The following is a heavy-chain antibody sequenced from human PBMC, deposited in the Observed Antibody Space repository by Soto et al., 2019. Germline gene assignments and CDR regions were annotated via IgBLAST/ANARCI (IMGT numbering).Heavy chain of an antibody. CDR3: ARDQGISGTTRGTFDY. V-gene: IGHV4-31*03. J-gene: IGHJ4*02. D-gene: IGHD1-20*01. CDR1: GASISRGGYY. Sequence: SETLSLTCTVSGASISRGGYYWTWIRQLPGKGLEWIGYIFYSGSTYYNPSLKSRVTISADTSKNQFSLKLTSVTAADTAVYYCARDQGISGTTRGTFDYWGQGTLVTVSS. CDR2: IFYSGST.